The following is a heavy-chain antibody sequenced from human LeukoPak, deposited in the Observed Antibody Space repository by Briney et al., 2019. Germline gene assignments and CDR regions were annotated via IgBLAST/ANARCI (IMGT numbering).Heavy chain of an antibody. D-gene: IGHD1-1*01. V-gene: IGHV1-69*13. J-gene: IGHJ4*02. CDR1: GGTFSSYA. CDR3: ARVETGTTSPYFDY. CDR2: IIPIFGTA. Sequence: GASVKVSCKASGGTFSSYAISWVRQAPGQGLEWMGGIIPIFGTANYAQKFQGRVTITADESTSTAYMELSSLRSEDTAVYYCARVETGTTSPYFDYWGQGTLVTVSS.